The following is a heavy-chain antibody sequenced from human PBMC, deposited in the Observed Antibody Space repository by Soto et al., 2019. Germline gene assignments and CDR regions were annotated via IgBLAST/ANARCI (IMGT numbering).Heavy chain of an antibody. V-gene: IGHV4-39*01. Sequence: PSETLSLICTVSGGSISSGNYYWGWIRQPPGKGLEWIGSIYYSGSTYYNPSLKSRVTMSVDTSKNQFSLKLSSVTAADTAVYYCAGVDYYYYGMDVWGQGTTVTVSS. CDR2: IYYSGST. CDR3: AGVDYYYYGMDV. CDR1: GGSISSGNYY. J-gene: IGHJ6*02.